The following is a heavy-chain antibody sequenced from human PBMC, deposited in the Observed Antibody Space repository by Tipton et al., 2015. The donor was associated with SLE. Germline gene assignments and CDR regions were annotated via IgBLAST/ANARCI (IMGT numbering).Heavy chain of an antibody. CDR1: GGSFSSHY. D-gene: IGHD2-21*01. CDR3: ARDSLYNGMDV. CDR2: INHSGST. V-gene: IGHV4-34*01. J-gene: IGHJ6*02. Sequence: TLSLTCAVYGGSFSSHYWSWIRQPPGKGLEWIGEINHSGSTNYNPPLKSRVTISVDKSKKQFSLKLNSVTAADTAVYYCARDSLYNGMDVWGQGTTVTVSS.